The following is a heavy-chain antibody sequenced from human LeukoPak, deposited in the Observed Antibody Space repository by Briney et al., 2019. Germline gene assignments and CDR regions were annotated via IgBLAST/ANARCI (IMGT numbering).Heavy chain of an antibody. D-gene: IGHD3-22*01. Sequence: PGRSLRLSCAASGFTFSDYSMHWVRQAPGKGLEWVAVLAYDGSHKYFADSVKGRFTISRDNSKNTLYLQMNSLRAEDTAVYYCARDFAHDSNGSLLDCWGQGTLVTVSS. CDR3: ARDFAHDSNGSLLDC. CDR2: LAYDGSHK. CDR1: GFTFSDYS. V-gene: IGHV3-30*04. J-gene: IGHJ4*02.